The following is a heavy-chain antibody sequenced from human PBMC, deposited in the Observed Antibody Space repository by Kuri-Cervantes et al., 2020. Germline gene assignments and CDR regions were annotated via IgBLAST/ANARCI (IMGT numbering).Heavy chain of an antibody. CDR1: GFTFSSYG. CDR3: AKDRVDDSSGYYDYFDY. J-gene: IGHJ4*02. V-gene: IGHV3-33*06. Sequence: GGSLRLSCAASGFTFSSYGMHWVRQAPGKGLEWVAVIWYDGSNKYYADSVKGRFTISRDNSKNTLYLQMNSLRAEDTAVYYCAKDRVDDSSGYYDYFDYWGQGTLVTVSS. D-gene: IGHD3-22*01. CDR2: IWYDGSNK.